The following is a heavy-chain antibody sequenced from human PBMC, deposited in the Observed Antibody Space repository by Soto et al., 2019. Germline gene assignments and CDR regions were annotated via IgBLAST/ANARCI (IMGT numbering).Heavy chain of an antibody. CDR3: AKTDGYAVEY. Sequence: GESLKFSCKGSGYSFTSYWIAWVRQIPGKGLEWMGSIYPGDSDTTYSPSIQGQVTISADKSSTTVYLQWNTLKASDTAVYYCAKTDGYAVEYWGQGTQVTVSS. D-gene: IGHD5-18*01. CDR1: GYSFTSYW. CDR2: IYPGDSDT. V-gene: IGHV5-51*01. J-gene: IGHJ4*02.